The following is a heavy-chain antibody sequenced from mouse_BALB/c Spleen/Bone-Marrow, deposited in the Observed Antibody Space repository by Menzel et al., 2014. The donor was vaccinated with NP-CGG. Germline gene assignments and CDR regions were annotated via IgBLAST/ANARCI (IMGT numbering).Heavy chain of an antibody. D-gene: IGHD1-2*01. CDR1: GFDFGSYW. J-gene: IGHJ1*01. V-gene: IGHV4-1*02. CDR2: INPDSSTI. CDR3: ARPGYYGYQDV. Sequence: EVKVVESGGGLVQPGGSLKLSCAASGFDFGSYWMTWVRQAPGKGLEWIGEINPDSSTINYTPSLKDKFIISRDNAKNALYLQMSKVRSEDTALYYCARPGYYGYQDVWGAGTTVTVSS.